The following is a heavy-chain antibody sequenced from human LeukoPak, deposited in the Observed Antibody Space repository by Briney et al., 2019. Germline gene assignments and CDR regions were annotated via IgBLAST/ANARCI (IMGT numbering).Heavy chain of an antibody. D-gene: IGHD5-24*01. CDR3: AKTREMATIWAAFDY. CDR2: ISGSGGST. V-gene: IGHV3-23*01. J-gene: IGHJ4*02. CDR1: GFTFSSYG. Sequence: GGSLRLSCAASGFTFSSYGMHWVRQAPGKGLEWVSAISGSGGSTYYADSVKGRFTISRDNSKNTLYLQMNSLRAEDTAVYYCAKTREMATIWAAFDYWGQGTLVTVSS.